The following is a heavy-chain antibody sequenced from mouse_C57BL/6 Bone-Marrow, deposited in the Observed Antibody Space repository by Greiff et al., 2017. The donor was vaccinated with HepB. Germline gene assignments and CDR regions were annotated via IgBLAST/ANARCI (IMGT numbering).Heavy chain of an antibody. D-gene: IGHD5-1*01. CDR2: VYPYNGGT. J-gene: IGHJ2*01. CDR3: AVPIVCYFDD. CDR1: GFTFTDYY. V-gene: IGHV1-36*01. Sequence: EVQRVESGPVLVKPGASVKISCKASGFTFTDYYMHWVKQSHGKSLEWIGLVYPYNGGTSYNQKFKGKATLTVDTSSSTAYMELNSLTSEDSAVYYCAVPIVCYFDDWGQGTTLTVSS.